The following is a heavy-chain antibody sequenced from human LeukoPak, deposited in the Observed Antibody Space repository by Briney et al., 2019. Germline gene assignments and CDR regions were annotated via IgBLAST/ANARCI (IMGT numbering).Heavy chain of an antibody. V-gene: IGHV4-34*01. Sequence: SETLSLTCAVYGGSFSGYYWSWIRQPPGKGLEWIGEINHSGSTNYNPSLKSRVTISVDTSKNQFSLKLSSVTAADTAVYYCARHPRGYGYGYGVDYWGQGTLVTVSS. CDR2: INHSGST. D-gene: IGHD5-18*01. CDR1: GGSFSGYY. CDR3: ARHPRGYGYGYGVDY. J-gene: IGHJ4*02.